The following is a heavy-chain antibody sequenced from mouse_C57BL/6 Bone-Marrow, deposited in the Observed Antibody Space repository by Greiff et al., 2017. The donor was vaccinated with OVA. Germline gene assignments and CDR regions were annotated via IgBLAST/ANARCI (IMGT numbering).Heavy chain of an antibody. CDR1: GYAFSSSW. J-gene: IGHJ2*01. CDR3: ARHEDSYYASYFDY. D-gene: IGHD2-12*01. V-gene: IGHV1-82*01. CDR2: IYPGDGDT. Sequence: VQLQQSGPELVKPGASVKISCKASGYAFSSSWMNWVKQRPGKGLEWIGRIYPGDGDTNYNGKFKGKATLTADKSSSTAYMQLSSLTSEDSAVYFGARHEDSYYASYFDYWGQGTTLTVSS.